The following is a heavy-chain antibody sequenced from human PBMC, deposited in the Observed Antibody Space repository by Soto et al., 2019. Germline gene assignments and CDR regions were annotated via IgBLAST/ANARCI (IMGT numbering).Heavy chain of an antibody. CDR1: GFTFSSYG. J-gene: IGHJ5*02. CDR3: AKDRRYCSSTSCYGPLAGWFDP. V-gene: IGHV3-30*18. Sequence: VGSLRLSCAASGFTFSSYGMHWVRQAPGKGLEWVAVISYDGSNKYYADSVKGRFTISRDNSKNTLYLQMNSLRAEDTAVYYCAKDRRYCSSTSCYGPLAGWFDPWGQGTLVTVSS. CDR2: ISYDGSNK. D-gene: IGHD2-2*01.